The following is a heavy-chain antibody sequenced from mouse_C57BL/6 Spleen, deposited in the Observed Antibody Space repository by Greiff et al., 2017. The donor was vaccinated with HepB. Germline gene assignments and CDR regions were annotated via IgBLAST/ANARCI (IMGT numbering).Heavy chain of an antibody. Sequence: QVQLKESGAELAKPGASVKLSCKASGYTFTSYWMHWVKQRPGQGLEWIGYINPSSGYTKYNQKFKDKATLTADKSSSTAYMQLSSLTDEDSEVYYCARGYYGSSYCYDYWGQGTTLTVSS. CDR3: ARGYYGSSYCYDY. J-gene: IGHJ2*01. CDR2: INPSSGYT. CDR1: GYTFTSYW. D-gene: IGHD1-1*01. V-gene: IGHV1-7*01.